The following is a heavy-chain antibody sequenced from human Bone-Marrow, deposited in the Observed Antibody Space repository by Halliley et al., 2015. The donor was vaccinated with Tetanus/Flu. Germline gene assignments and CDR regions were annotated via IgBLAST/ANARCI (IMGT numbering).Heavy chain of an antibody. CDR2: IKNKTDGGTA. CDR3: TTDPYYDFWSGYPGLT. CDR1: GFTFNTHE. V-gene: IGHV3-15*01. D-gene: IGHD3-3*01. J-gene: IGHJ5*02. Sequence: SLRLSCAASGFTFNTHEMNWVRQAPGKGLEWVGRIKNKTDGGTAAYAAPVKGRFTISTDDSKNTVYLQMNSLKTEDTAVYYCTTDPYYDFWSGYPGLTWGQGILVTVSS.